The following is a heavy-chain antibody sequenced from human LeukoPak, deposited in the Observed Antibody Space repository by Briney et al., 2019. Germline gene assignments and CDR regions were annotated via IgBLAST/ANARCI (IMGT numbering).Heavy chain of an antibody. CDR1: GFTFSSYA. J-gene: IGHJ3*02. D-gene: IGHD3-9*01. Sequence: PGGSLRLSCAASGFTFSSYAMSWVRQAPGKGLEWVSGISGSGGSTYYADSVKGRFTISRDNSKNTLYLQMNSLRAEDTAVYYCARVHVLRYFGEGFDIWGQGTMVTVSS. CDR2: ISGSGGST. CDR3: ARVHVLRYFGEGFDI. V-gene: IGHV3-23*01.